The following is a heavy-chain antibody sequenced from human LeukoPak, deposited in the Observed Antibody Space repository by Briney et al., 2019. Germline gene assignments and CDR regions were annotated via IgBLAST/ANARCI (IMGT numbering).Heavy chain of an antibody. J-gene: IGHJ6*02. CDR1: DGSFSGYY. Sequence: SETLSLTCAVYDGSFSGYYWSWIRQPPGKGLEWIGEINHSGSTNYNPSLKSRVTISVDTSKNQFSLKLSSVTAADTAVYYCASQYSSSSYGMDVWGQGTTVTVSS. D-gene: IGHD6-6*01. CDR3: ASQYSSSSYGMDV. CDR2: INHSGST. V-gene: IGHV4-34*01.